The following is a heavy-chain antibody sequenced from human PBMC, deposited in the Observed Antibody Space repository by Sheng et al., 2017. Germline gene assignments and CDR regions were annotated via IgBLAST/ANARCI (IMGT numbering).Heavy chain of an antibody. CDR2: VSFDGSNK. V-gene: IGHV3-30*04. CDR1: GFTFSHFA. CDR3: AKDGDGDWFDP. D-gene: IGHD7-27*01. J-gene: IGHJ5*01. Sequence: QVQLVESGGGVVQPGRSLRLSCAASGFTFSHFAMHWVRQAPGKGLEWMAVVSFDGSNKNYADSVKGRFTISRDNSKNTLYLQVNSLRAEDTAIYYCAKDGDGDWFDPWGQGTLVTVXS.